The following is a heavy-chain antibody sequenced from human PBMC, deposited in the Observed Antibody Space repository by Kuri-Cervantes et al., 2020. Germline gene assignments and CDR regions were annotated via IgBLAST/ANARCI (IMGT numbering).Heavy chain of an antibody. Sequence: SQTLSLTCAVYGGSFSDYYWSWIRQPPGKGLEWIGEINHSGSTNYIPSLKSRVTILVDTSKNQFSLKLRSVTAADTALYFCARGGRRMTIFGVFTGGDYYYMDIWGRGTTVTVSS. D-gene: IGHD3-3*01. CDR3: ARGGRRMTIFGVFTGGDYYYMDI. CDR2: INHSGST. CDR1: GGSFSDYY. J-gene: IGHJ6*03. V-gene: IGHV4-34*01.